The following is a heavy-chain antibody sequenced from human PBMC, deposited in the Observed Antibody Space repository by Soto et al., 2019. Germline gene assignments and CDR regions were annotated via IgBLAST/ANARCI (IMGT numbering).Heavy chain of an antibody. D-gene: IGHD3-3*01. CDR1: GGSISSYY. CDR2: IYTSGST. Sequence: PSETLSLTCTVSGGSISSYYCSWIRQPAGQGLDWIGRIYTSGSTNYNPSLKSRVTMSVDTSKNQFSLKLSSVTAADTAVYYCAREEWLLYASGWFDPWGQGTLVTVS. J-gene: IGHJ5*02. V-gene: IGHV4-4*07. CDR3: AREEWLLYASGWFDP.